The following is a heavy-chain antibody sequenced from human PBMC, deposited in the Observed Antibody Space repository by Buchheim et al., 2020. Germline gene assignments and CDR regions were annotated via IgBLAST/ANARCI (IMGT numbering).Heavy chain of an antibody. D-gene: IGHD3-3*01. Sequence: QVQLVESGGGVVQPGRSLRLSCAASGFTFSSYGMHWVRQAPGKGLEWVAVISYDGSNKYYADSVKGRFTISRDNSKNTLYLQMNSLRAEDTAVYYCANGIYDFWSVGVYWGQGTL. V-gene: IGHV3-30*18. CDR1: GFTFSSYG. CDR2: ISYDGSNK. CDR3: ANGIYDFWSVGVY. J-gene: IGHJ4*02.